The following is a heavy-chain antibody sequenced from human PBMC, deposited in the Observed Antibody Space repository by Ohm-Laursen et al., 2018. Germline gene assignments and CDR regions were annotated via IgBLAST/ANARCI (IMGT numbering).Heavy chain of an antibody. Sequence: GSLRLSCSASGLTLKSYSMNWVRQAPGKGLEWVSSISFSGSHIYYADSVKGRFTISRDNAKTTLYLQMNSLRAEDTAVYYCARDAPNYKTISGVVTARGMDVWGQGTTVTVSS. CDR3: ARDAPNYKTISGVVTARGMDV. J-gene: IGHJ6*02. D-gene: IGHD3-3*01. CDR2: ISFSGSHI. V-gene: IGHV3-21*01. CDR1: GLTLKSYS.